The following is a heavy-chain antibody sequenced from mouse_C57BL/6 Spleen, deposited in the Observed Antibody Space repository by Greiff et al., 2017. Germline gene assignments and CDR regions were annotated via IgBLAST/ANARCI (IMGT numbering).Heavy chain of an antibody. J-gene: IGHJ4*01. CDR1: GYTFTSYW. V-gene: IGHV1-52*01. Sequence: QVQLQQPGAELVRPGSSVKLSCKASGYTFTSYWMHWVKQRPIQGLEWIGNIDPSDSETHYNQKFKDKATLTVDKSSSTAYMQLSSLTSEDSAVYYCARWGSSYDYAMDYWGQGTSVTVSS. D-gene: IGHD1-1*01. CDR2: IDPSDSET. CDR3: ARWGSSYDYAMDY.